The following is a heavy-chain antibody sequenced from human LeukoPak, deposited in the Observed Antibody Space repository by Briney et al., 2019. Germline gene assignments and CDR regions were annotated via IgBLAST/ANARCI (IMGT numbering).Heavy chain of an antibody. Sequence: SETLSLTCTVSGGSISSSSYYWGWIRQPPGKGLECIGSIYYSGRNYYNPSLKSRVTISVDTSKNQFSLKLSSVTAADTAVYYCARDRGSEMATMVELDYWGQGTLVTVSS. CDR1: GGSISSSSYY. V-gene: IGHV4-39*07. CDR2: IYYSGRN. D-gene: IGHD5-24*01. CDR3: ARDRGSEMATMVELDY. J-gene: IGHJ4*02.